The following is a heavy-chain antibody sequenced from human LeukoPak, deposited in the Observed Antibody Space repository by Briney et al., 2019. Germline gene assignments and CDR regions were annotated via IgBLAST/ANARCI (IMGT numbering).Heavy chain of an antibody. CDR1: GYSFTSYW. D-gene: IGHD3-22*01. J-gene: IGHJ5*02. CDR3: ARTYYYDSSGYYGNWFDP. V-gene: IGHV5-10-1*01. Sequence: GESLRISCKGSGYSFTSYWISWVRQMPGKGLEWMGRIDPSDSYTNYSPSFQGHVTISADKSISTAYLQWSSLKASDTAMYYCARTYYYDSSGYYGNWFDPWGQGTLVIVSS. CDR2: IDPSDSYT.